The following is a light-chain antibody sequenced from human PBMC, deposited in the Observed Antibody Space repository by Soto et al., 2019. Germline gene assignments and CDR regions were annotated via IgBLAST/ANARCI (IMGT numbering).Light chain of an antibody. V-gene: IGKV1-27*01. CDR1: QAINNY. Sequence: DIQMTQSPSSLSASVGDRVTITCRASQAINNYLAWYQQKPGKVPTLLISEASTLQSGVPSRFSGSGSGTDFTLTISSLQPEDVATYYCQKFNAVPTFGGGTKVEI. J-gene: IGKJ4*01. CDR2: EAS. CDR3: QKFNAVPT.